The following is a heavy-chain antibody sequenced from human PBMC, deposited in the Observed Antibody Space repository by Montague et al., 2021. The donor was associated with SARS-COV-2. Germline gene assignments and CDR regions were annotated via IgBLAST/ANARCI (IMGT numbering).Heavy chain of an antibody. Sequence: PALVKPTQTLTLTCTFSGFSLSTSGMCVSWIRQPPGKALEWLAXXXWXXXKYXSTSLKTRLTISKDTSKNQVVLTMTNMDPVDTATYYCARSLPTTAMDVWGQGTTVTVSS. V-gene: IGHV2-70*01. CDR1: GFSLSTSGMC. CDR2: XXWXXXK. D-gene: IGHD5-12*01. J-gene: IGHJ6*02. CDR3: ARSLPTTAMDV.